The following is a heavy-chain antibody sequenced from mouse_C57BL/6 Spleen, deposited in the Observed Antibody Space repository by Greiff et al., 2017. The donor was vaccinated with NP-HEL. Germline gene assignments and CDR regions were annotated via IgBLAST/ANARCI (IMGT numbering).Heavy chain of an antibody. CDR2: ISYDGSN. CDR3: ASGSYYGTYFDY. CDR1: GYSITSGYY. V-gene: IGHV3-6*01. D-gene: IGHD1-1*01. J-gene: IGHJ2*01. Sequence: EVKLEESGPGLVKPSQSLSLTCSVTGYSITSGYYWNWIRQFPGNKLEWMGYISYDGSNNYNPSLKNRISITRDTSKNQFFLKLNSVTTEDTATYYCASGSYYGTYFDYWGQGTTLTVSS.